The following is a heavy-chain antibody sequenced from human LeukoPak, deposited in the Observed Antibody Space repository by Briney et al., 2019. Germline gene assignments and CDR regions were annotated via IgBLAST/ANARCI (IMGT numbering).Heavy chain of an antibody. D-gene: IGHD2-15*01. CDR1: GGSFSGYY. Sequence: SETLSLTCAVYGGSFSGYYWSWIRQPPGKGLEWIGEINHSGSTNYNPSLKSRVTISVDTSKDQFSLKLSSVTAADTAVYYCASNQSGGSCYMNYWGQGTLVTVSS. V-gene: IGHV4-34*01. CDR2: INHSGST. CDR3: ASNQSGGSCYMNY. J-gene: IGHJ4*02.